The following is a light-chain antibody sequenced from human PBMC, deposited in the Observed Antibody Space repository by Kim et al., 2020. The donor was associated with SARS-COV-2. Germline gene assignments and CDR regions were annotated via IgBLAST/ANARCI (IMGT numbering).Light chain of an antibody. CDR1: ISFIGICDF. J-gene: IGLJ2*01. V-gene: IGLV2-11*01. CDR2: DIN. CDR3: CSYSANSVV. Sequence: PGQLFAISCTGIISFIGICDFVSWYQHHPGKAPRLLIYDINNRPSGVPDRFSGSKSGNTASLIISGLQADDEAHYYCCSYSANSVVLGGGTQLTVL.